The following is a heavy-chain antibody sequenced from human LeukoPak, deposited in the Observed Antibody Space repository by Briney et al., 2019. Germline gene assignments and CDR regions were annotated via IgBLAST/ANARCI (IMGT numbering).Heavy chain of an antibody. J-gene: IGHJ4*02. CDR3: ARDSHYYDSSGYYRGYFDY. V-gene: IGHV3-30*04. Sequence: GGSLRLSCAASGFTFSSYAMHWVRQAPGKGLEWVAVISYDGSNKYYADSVKGRFTISSDNSKNTLYLQMNSLRAEDTAVYYCARDSHYYDSSGYYRGYFDYWGQGTLVTVSS. CDR2: ISYDGSNK. CDR1: GFTFSSYA. D-gene: IGHD3-22*01.